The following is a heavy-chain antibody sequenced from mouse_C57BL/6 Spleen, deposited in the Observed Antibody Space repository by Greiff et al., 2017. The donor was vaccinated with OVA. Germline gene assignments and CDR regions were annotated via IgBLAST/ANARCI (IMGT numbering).Heavy chain of an antibody. Sequence: QVQLQQSGAELVKPGASVKISCKASGYAFSSYWMNWVKQRPGKGLEWIGQIYPGDGDTNYNGKFKGKATLTADKSSSTAYMQLSSLTSEDSAVYFCARDGYYLWYFDVWGTGTTVTVSS. CDR1: GYAFSSYW. V-gene: IGHV1-80*01. CDR3: ARDGYYLWYFDV. CDR2: IYPGDGDT. D-gene: IGHD2-3*01. J-gene: IGHJ1*03.